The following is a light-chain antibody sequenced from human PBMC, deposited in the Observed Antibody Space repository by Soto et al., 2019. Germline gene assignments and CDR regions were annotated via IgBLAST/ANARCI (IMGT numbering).Light chain of an antibody. J-gene: IGLJ3*02. CDR1: SSDVGGYNY. CDR2: DVS. CDR3: CSSSGSDTFV. V-gene: IGLV2-11*01. Sequence: QSALTQPRSVSGSPGQSVTISCTGTSSDVGGYNYVSWYQEHPGKAPKLVISDVSKRPSGVPDRFSGSKSGNTASLTISGLHAEDEADYYCCSSSGSDTFVFGGGTKLTVL.